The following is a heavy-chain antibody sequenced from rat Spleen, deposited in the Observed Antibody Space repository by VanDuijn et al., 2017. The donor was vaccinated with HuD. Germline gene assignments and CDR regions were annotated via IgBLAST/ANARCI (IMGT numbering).Heavy chain of an antibody. J-gene: IGHJ4*01. V-gene: IGHV5-31*01. CDR1: GFTFNNYW. CDR3: TRGYVMDA. CDR2: ISYDGGST. Sequence: EVQLVESGGGLVQPGRSLKLSCVASGFTFNNYWMTWIRQAPGKGLEWVASISYDGGSTYYRDSVKGRFTVSSDNAKNTQYLQMDSLRSEDTATYYCTRGYVMDAWGQGASVTVSS.